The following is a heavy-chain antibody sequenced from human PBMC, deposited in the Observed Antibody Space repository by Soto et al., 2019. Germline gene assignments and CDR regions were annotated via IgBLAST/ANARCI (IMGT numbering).Heavy chain of an antibody. CDR1: GFSFAGYA. Sequence: GGSLRLSCAASGFSFAGYAVAWVRQAPGKGLEWVSTVSGGGGSTYYADSVKGRFTISRDNSGNTVYLQMNSLNAGDTALYYCAKTESFNGYYNAFDSWGQGTPVTVSS. J-gene: IGHJ4*02. CDR3: AKTESFNGYYNAFDS. D-gene: IGHD3-9*01. V-gene: IGHV3-23*01. CDR2: VSGGGGST.